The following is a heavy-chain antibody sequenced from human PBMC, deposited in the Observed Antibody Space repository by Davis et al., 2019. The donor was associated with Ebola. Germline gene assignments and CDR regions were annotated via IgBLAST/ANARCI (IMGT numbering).Heavy chain of an antibody. CDR1: GFIFSSYN. Sequence: GGSLRLSCAASGFIFSSYNMNWIRQAPGKGLEWVSSINSSSNYIYYADSLKGRFTIFRDNARNSVYLQMNSLRAEDTAIYYCAKFDHSFDSWGQGVLVTVSS. V-gene: IGHV3-21*01. D-gene: IGHD4-11*01. CDR2: INSSSNYI. CDR3: AKFDHSFDS. J-gene: IGHJ4*02.